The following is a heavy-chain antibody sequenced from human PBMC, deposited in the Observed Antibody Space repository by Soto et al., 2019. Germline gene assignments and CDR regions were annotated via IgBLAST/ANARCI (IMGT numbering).Heavy chain of an antibody. CDR2: INQDGSEK. J-gene: IGHJ4*02. CDR3: SGGVGDAF. CDR1: ESTVSRDW. Sequence: EVHLVESGGGLVQTGGSLRLSCAIFESTVSRDWMNWVRQAPGKGLEWVAHINQDGSEKYYVDSVKGRFTIARDNAKKSLYLQLSSLLPADTAMYYCSGGVGDAFWGQGTVVTVSS. V-gene: IGHV3-7*04. D-gene: IGHD1-26*01.